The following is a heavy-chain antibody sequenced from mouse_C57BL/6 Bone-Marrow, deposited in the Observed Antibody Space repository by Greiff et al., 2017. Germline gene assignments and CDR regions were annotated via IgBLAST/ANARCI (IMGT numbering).Heavy chain of an antibody. CDR3: ASRRDDGYWAPFAY. J-gene: IGHJ3*01. V-gene: IGHV5-6*02. CDR2: ISSGGSYT. Sequence: EVKLVESGGDLVKPGGSLKLSCAASGFTFSSYGMSWVRQTPDKRLEWVATISSGGSYTYYPDSVKGRFTISKDNSKNTLYLQMSSLKAEDTAMYDWASRRDDGYWAPFAYWGQGTLVTVSA. CDR1: GFTFSSYG. D-gene: IGHD2-3*01.